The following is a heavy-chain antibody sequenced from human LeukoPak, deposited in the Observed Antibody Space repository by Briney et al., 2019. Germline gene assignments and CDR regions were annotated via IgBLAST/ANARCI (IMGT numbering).Heavy chain of an antibody. D-gene: IGHD6-13*01. Sequence: GRSLRLSCAASGFTFSSYGMHWVRQAPGKGLEWVAVIWYDGSNKYYADSVKGRFTISRDNSKNTLYLQMNSLRAEDTAVYYCAREDSSSWQLDYWGQGTLVTVPS. V-gene: IGHV3-33*01. CDR1: GFTFSSYG. J-gene: IGHJ4*02. CDR3: AREDSSSWQLDY. CDR2: IWYDGSNK.